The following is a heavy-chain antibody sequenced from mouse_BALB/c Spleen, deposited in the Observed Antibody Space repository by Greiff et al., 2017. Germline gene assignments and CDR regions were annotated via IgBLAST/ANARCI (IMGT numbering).Heavy chain of an antibody. Sequence: EVQLVESGGGLVQPGGSLKLSCAASGFTFSSYTMSWVRQTPEKRLEWVAYISNGGGSTYYPDTVKGRFTISRDNAKNTLYLQMSSLKSEDTAMYYCARQGITREGDYWGQGTSVTVSS. D-gene: IGHD2-4*01. CDR3: ARQGITREGDY. J-gene: IGHJ4*01. CDR2: ISNGGGST. CDR1: GFTFSSYT. V-gene: IGHV5-12-2*01.